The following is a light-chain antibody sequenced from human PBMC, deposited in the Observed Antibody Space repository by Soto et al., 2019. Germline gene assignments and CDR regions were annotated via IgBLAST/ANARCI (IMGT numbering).Light chain of an antibody. Sequence: QWTQSXSSLSTSVVYMVTITCRASQGISSYLAWYQQKPGKAPKLLIYVASTLQSGVTSRFSGSGSGTDFTLNISSLQPEDFATYFCQQLYSYTLTVGGGT. CDR2: VAS. V-gene: IGKV1-9*01. CDR1: QGISSY. CDR3: QQLYSYTLT. J-gene: IGKJ4*02.